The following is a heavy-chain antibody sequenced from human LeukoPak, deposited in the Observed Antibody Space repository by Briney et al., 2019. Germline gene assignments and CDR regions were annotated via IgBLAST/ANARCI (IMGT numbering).Heavy chain of an antibody. V-gene: IGHV3-11*01. CDR1: GLTFSDYY. J-gene: IGHJ4*02. D-gene: IGHD3-22*01. CDR2: ICDSGRTI. Sequence: PGGSLRLSCAASGLTFSDYYMSWIRQAPGEGLEWVSYICDSGRTIYYADSVKGRFTISRDNAKNSVYLQMNNLGAEDTAVYYCARDRLGDYDHSGYYDKWGQGTLVTVSS. CDR3: ARDRLGDYDHSGYYDK.